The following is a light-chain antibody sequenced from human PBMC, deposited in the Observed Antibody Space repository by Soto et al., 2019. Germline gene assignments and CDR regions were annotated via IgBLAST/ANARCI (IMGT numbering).Light chain of an antibody. CDR3: QQYNNWPPIT. Sequence: EIVMPQSPATLSVSPGERATLSCRASQSVSSNLAWYQQKPGQAPRLLIYGASTRATGIPARFSGSGSGAEFTLTISRLQSEDFAVYSCQQYNNWPPITFGQGTRLEIK. J-gene: IGKJ5*01. CDR1: QSVSSN. V-gene: IGKV3-15*01. CDR2: GAS.